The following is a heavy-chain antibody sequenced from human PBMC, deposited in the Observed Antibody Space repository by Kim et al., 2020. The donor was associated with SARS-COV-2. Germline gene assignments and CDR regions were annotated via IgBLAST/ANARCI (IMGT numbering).Heavy chain of an antibody. D-gene: IGHD3-22*01. Sequence: GGSLRLSCAASGFTFSSFALSWVRQAPGKGLEWVSTISGSGGATYYADSVKGRFSISRDNSKNTLYLQMNSLRAEDTAVYYCAKGLQWLNYFDYWGQGTLVTVSS. J-gene: IGHJ4*02. CDR2: ISGSGGAT. CDR1: GFTFSSFA. CDR3: AKGLQWLNYFDY. V-gene: IGHV3-23*01.